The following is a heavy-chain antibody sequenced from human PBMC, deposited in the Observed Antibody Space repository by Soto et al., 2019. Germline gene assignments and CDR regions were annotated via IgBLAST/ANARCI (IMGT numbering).Heavy chain of an antibody. CDR2: ITGSGGST. Sequence: PGGSLRLSCAASGFTFSSYAMTWVRQSPGRGLTWVSVITGSGGSTYYADSVKGRFTISRDNSKNTLYLQMNSLRDEDTAVYYCAKDRTVVRGLIYYVMDVWGQGTTVTVSS. J-gene: IGHJ6*02. D-gene: IGHD3-10*01. CDR3: AKDRTVVRGLIYYVMDV. V-gene: IGHV3-23*01. CDR1: GFTFSSYA.